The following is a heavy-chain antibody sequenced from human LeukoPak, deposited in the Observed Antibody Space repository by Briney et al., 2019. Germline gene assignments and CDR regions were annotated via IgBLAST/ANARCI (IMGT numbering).Heavy chain of an antibody. CDR2: IREDGTEI. J-gene: IGHJ4*02. D-gene: IGHD2-15*01. CDR3: ARGVYSIDY. V-gene: IGHV3-7*01. Sequence: GGSLKLSCAASGFTFSSHWMNWVRQAPGKGLEWVANIREDGTEIYYMDSVKGRLTISRDNAKNSLYLQRNSLRAEDTAVYYCARGVYSIDYWGQGTLVTVSS. CDR1: GFTFSSHW.